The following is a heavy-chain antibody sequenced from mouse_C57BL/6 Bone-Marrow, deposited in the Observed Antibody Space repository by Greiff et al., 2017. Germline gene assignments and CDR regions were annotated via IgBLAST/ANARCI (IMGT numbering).Heavy chain of an antibody. V-gene: IGHV1-26*01. CDR1: GYTFTDYY. CDR3: AREGYYAMDY. J-gene: IGHJ4*01. Sequence: EVQLQQSGPELVKPGASVKISCKASGYTFTDYYMNWVKQSHGKSLEWIGDINPNNGGTSYNQKFKGKDTLTVDKSSSTAYMELRSLTSEDSAVXYCAREGYYAMDYWGQGTSVTVSS. CDR2: INPNNGGT.